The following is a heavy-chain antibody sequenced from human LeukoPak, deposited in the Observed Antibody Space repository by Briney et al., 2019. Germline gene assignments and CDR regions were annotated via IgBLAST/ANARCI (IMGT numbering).Heavy chain of an antibody. D-gene: IGHD2-15*01. CDR2: INHSGSA. CDR1: GGSFSGYD. V-gene: IGHV4-34*01. CDR3: ARGPAGSFFPFDY. J-gene: IGHJ4*02. Sequence: SETLSLTCAVYGGSFSGYDWTWIRQFSGKGLEWIGEINHSGSANYNPSLKSRVTISVDKSKNQFSLKLSSVTAAGTAVYYCARGPAGSFFPFDYWGQGTLVTVSS.